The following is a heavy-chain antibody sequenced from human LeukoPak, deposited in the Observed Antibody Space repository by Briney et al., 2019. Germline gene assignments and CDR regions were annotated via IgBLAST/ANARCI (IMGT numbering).Heavy chain of an antibody. CDR1: GGSISSSSHY. Sequence: SETLSLTCTVSGGSISSSSHYWGWIRQPPGKGLEWIGSIYYSGSTSYNPSLKSRVTISVDTSKNQFSLKLSSVTAADTAVYYCARGPIIVGATGAQLDVWGKGTTVTVSS. D-gene: IGHD1-26*01. J-gene: IGHJ6*04. CDR3: ARGPIIVGATGAQLDV. V-gene: IGHV4-39*07. CDR2: IYYSGST.